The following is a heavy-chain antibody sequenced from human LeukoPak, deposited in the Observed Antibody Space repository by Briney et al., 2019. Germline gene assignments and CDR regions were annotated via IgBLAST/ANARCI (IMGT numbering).Heavy chain of an antibody. CDR3: ARTQYYYDSRVAQAAFDI. Sequence: GGSLRLSCAASGFTFSSYGMHWVRQAPGKGLEWVAVIWYDGSNKYYADSVKGRFTISRDNSKNTLYLQMNSLRAEDTAVYYCARTQYYYDSRVAQAAFDIWGQGTMVTVSS. V-gene: IGHV3-33*01. CDR1: GFTFSSYG. D-gene: IGHD3-22*01. J-gene: IGHJ3*02. CDR2: IWYDGSNK.